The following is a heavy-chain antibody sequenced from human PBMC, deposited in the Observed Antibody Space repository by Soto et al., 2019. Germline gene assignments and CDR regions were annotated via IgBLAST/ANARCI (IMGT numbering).Heavy chain of an antibody. CDR1: GFTFSSYA. CDR3: GKYVTGTSYGLDV. Sequence: QLLESGGGLVQPGGSLRLSCAASGFTFSSYAMNWVRQAPGEGLEWVSGISDSGGSTYYADSVRGRFTISRDNSKNTLYLQMNSLSAEDTAVYYCGKYVTGTSYGLDVWGQGTTVTVSS. D-gene: IGHD2-21*02. J-gene: IGHJ6*02. V-gene: IGHV3-23*01. CDR2: ISDSGGST.